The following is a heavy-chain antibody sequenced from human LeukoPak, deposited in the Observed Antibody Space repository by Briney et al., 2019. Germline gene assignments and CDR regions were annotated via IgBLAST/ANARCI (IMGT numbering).Heavy chain of an antibody. J-gene: IGHJ4*02. V-gene: IGHV3-30*03. CDR2: ISYDGSNK. CDR1: GFTFSSYG. D-gene: IGHD4-17*01. CDR3: ARDSPIDYGVPGEASSDY. Sequence: GRSLRLSCAASGFTFSSYGMHWVRQAPGKGLEWVAVISYDGSNKYYADSVKGRFSISRDNAKNSLFLQMNSLRVEDTAVYYCARDSPIDYGVPGEASSDYWGQGTLVTVSS.